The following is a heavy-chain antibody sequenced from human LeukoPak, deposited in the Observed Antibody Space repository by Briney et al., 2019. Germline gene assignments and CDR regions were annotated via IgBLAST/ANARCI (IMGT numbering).Heavy chain of an antibody. V-gene: IGHV1-69*06. D-gene: IGHD3-10*01. Sequence: SVKVSCKASGGTFSGYAISWVRQAPGQGLEWMGGIIPIFGTANYAQKFQGRVTITADKSTSTAYMELSSLRSEDTAVYYCARDPQGGTMVRGVIKYYYYGMDVWGKGTTVTVSS. J-gene: IGHJ6*04. CDR3: ARDPQGGTMVRGVIKYYYYGMDV. CDR1: GGTFSGYA. CDR2: IIPIFGTA.